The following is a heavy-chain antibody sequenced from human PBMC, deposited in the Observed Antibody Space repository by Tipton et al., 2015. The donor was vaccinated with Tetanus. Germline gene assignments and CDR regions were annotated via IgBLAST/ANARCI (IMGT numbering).Heavy chain of an antibody. CDR3: AKDQGGGRVVRLNWFDP. Sequence: TLSLTCTVSGGSISGSPYFWNWIHQQPGKGPEWIGYIYYSGSTYYNPSLKSRVTVSVDTSKNQFSLKMNSVTAADTAMYYCAKDQGGGRVVRLNWFDPWGQGTLVTVSS. J-gene: IGHJ5*02. V-gene: IGHV4-31*03. CDR1: GGSISGSPYF. D-gene: IGHD6-6*01. CDR2: IYYSGST.